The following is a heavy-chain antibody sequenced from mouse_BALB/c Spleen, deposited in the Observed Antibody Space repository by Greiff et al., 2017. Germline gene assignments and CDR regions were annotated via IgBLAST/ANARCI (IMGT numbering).Heavy chain of an antibody. J-gene: IGHJ2*01. Sequence: EVKLMESGGGLVQPGGSRKLSCAASGFTFSDYGMAWVRQAPGKGPEWVAFISNLAYSIYYADTVTGRFTISRENAKNTLYLEMSSLRSEDTAMYYCAREIYDYFDYWGQGTTLTVSS. D-gene: IGHD2-3*01. CDR3: AREIYDYFDY. CDR2: ISNLAYSI. V-gene: IGHV5-15*02. CDR1: GFTFSDYG.